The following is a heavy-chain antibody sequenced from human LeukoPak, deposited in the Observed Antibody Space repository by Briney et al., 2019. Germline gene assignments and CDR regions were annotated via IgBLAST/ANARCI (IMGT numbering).Heavy chain of an antibody. V-gene: IGHV1-46*01. CDR3: ARDPRGHDYDSSGYYYGVDY. D-gene: IGHD3-22*01. CDR2: INPSGGST. J-gene: IGHJ4*02. Sequence: ASVKVSCKASGYTFTSYYMHWVRQAPGQGLEWMGIINPSGGSTSYAQKFQGRVTMTTDTSTSTAYMELRSLRSDATAVYYCARDPRGHDYDSSGYYYGVDYWGQGTLVTVSS. CDR1: GYTFTSYY.